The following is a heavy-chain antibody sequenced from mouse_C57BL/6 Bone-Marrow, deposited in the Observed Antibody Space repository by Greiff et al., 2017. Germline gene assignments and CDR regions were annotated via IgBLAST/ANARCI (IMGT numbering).Heavy chain of an antibody. CDR3: TTAEYSNLYWYFDV. CDR1: GFTIKDDY. CDR2: IDPENGDT. Sequence: VQLQQSGAELVRPGASVKLSCTASGFTIKDDYMHWVKQRPEQGLEWIGWIDPENGDTEYASKFKGKATITADTSSNTAYLQLSSLTSEDTAVYYCTTAEYSNLYWYFDVWGTGTTVTVSS. V-gene: IGHV14-4*01. D-gene: IGHD2-5*01. J-gene: IGHJ1*03.